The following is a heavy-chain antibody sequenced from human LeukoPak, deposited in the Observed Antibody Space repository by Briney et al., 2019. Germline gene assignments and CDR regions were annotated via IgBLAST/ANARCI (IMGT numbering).Heavy chain of an antibody. CDR2: INPDSGGT. V-gene: IGHV1-2*02. J-gene: IGHJ4*02. D-gene: IGHD1-26*01. Sequence: GASVKVSCKASGYTFTGYYMHWVRQAPGQGLEWMGWINPDSGGTVYAQKFQGRVTMTRDTSISTAYMELSRLRSDDTAVYYCARDPSFYYFDYWGQGTLVTVSS. CDR3: ARDPSFYYFDY. CDR1: GYTFTGYY.